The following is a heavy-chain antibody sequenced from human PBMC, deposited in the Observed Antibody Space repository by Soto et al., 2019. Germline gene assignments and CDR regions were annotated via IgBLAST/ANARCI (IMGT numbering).Heavy chain of an antibody. J-gene: IGHJ3*02. Sequence: PGGSLRLSCAASGFTSTNYVMNWVRQAPGKGLEWVSSISGSGTTTFYADSVKGRFIISRDNSKNTLYLQMNSLRAEDTDLYYCAKDRVGVVPDAFDIWGQGTMVTVSS. D-gene: IGHD3-10*01. CDR1: GFTSTNYV. CDR3: AKDRVGVVPDAFDI. CDR2: ISGSGTTT. V-gene: IGHV3-23*01.